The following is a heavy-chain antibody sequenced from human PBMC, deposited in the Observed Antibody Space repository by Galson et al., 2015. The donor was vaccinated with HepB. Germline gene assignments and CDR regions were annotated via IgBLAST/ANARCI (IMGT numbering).Heavy chain of an antibody. CDR2: FDPEDGET. Sequence: SVKVSCKVSGYTLTELPMHWVRQAPGKGLEWMGGFDPEDGETIYAQKFQGRVTMTEDTSTDTAYMELSSLRSEDTAVYYCATHARDSSGWYVGFFDYWGQGTLVTVSS. D-gene: IGHD6-19*01. V-gene: IGHV1-24*01. J-gene: IGHJ4*02. CDR1: GYTLTELP. CDR3: ATHARDSSGWYVGFFDY.